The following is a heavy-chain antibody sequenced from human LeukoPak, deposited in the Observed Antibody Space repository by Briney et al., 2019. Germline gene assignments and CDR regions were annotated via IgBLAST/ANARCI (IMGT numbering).Heavy chain of an antibody. V-gene: IGHV3-30*02. CDR3: ATLRGHDFWSGRYEYYYYYYMDV. CDR2: IRYDGSNK. D-gene: IGHD3-3*01. Sequence: GGSLRLSCAASGFTFSSYGMHWVRQAPGKGLEWVAFIRYDGSNKYYADSVKGRFTISRDNSKNTLYLQMNSLRAEDTAVYYCATLRGHDFWSGRYEYYYYYYMDVWGKGTTVTVSS. J-gene: IGHJ6*03. CDR1: GFTFSSYG.